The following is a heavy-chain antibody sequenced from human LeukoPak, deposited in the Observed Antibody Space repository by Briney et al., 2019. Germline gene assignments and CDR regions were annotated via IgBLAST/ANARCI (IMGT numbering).Heavy chain of an antibody. CDR2: VKGDGTFT. D-gene: IGHD5-24*01. J-gene: IGHJ4*02. Sequence: GGSLRLSCAASGFTFSSHWMHWVRQAPGKGLVWVSRVKGDGTFTNYADSVYGRYTISRDNAKNTLYLHMHSLRAEDTAVYYCVRDGDDFNFDYWGQGNLVTVSS. CDR1: GFTFSSHW. V-gene: IGHV3-74*01. CDR3: VRDGDDFNFDY.